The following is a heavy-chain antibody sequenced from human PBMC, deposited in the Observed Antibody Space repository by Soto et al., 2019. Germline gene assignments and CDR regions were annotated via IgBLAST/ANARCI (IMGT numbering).Heavy chain of an antibody. D-gene: IGHD5-18*01. J-gene: IGHJ6*02. CDR2: IIAYNGNA. Sequence: ASVKVSCKASGYTFTSYGISWVRQAPGQGLEWMGGIIAYNGNANYAQKFQGRVTITTDKSTSTAYMELRSLRSEDTAVYYCARKDVDTAMVYGMDVWGQGTTVTVSS. CDR1: GYTFTSYG. V-gene: IGHV1-18*01. CDR3: ARKDVDTAMVYGMDV.